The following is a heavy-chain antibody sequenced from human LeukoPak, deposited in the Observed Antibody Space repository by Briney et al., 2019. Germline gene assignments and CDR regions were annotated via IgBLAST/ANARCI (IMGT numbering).Heavy chain of an antibody. CDR1: GGSISSYY. CDR2: IYYSGST. V-gene: IGHV4-59*01. Sequence: SETLSLTCTVSGGSISSYYWSWIRQPPGKGLEWIGYIYYSGSTNYNPSLKTRVTISVDTPKNQFSLKLSYVTAADTAVYYCARRTFGGVIAYWGQGTLVTVSS. CDR3: ARRTFGGVIAY. J-gene: IGHJ4*02. D-gene: IGHD3-16*02.